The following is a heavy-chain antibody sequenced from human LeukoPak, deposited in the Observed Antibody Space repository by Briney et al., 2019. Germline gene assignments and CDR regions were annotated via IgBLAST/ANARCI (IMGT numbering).Heavy chain of an antibody. D-gene: IGHD7-27*01. Sequence: GGSLRLSCAASGFTFSSYWMSWVRQAPGKGLEWVANIKQDGSEKYYVDSVKGRFTISRDNAKNSLYLQMNSLRAEDTAVYYCARDSARRRLLGYYYMDVWGRGTTVTVSS. J-gene: IGHJ6*03. CDR3: ARDSARRRLLGYYYMDV. CDR1: GFTFSSYW. CDR2: IKQDGSEK. V-gene: IGHV3-7*01.